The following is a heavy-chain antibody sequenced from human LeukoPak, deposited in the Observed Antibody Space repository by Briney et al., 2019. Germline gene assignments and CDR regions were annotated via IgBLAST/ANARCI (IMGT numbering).Heavy chain of an antibody. J-gene: IGHJ4*02. Sequence: ASVKVSCKVSGYTLTELSMHWVRQAPGKGLEWMGGFDPEDGETIYAQKFQGRVTMTEDTSTDTAYMELSSLRSEDTAVYYCATDPRSTSMVHFFDYWGQGTLVTVSS. V-gene: IGHV1-24*01. CDR2: FDPEDGET. D-gene: IGHD2/OR15-2a*01. CDR1: GYTLTELS. CDR3: ATDPRSTSMVHFFDY.